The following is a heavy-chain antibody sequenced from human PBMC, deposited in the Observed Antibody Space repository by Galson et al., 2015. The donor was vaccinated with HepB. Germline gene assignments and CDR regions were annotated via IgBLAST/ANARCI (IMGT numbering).Heavy chain of an antibody. J-gene: IGHJ4*02. CDR1: GFTVSSNY. CDR3: ARDPGGEYFDY. D-gene: IGHD6-25*01. V-gene: IGHV3-53*01. Sequence: SLRLSCAASGFTVSSNYMNWVRQAPGKGLEWVSVIYSSGSTYYADSVKGRFTISRDNAKNSLYLQMNSLRAEDTAVYYCARDPGGEYFDYWGQGTLVTVSS. CDR2: IYSSGST.